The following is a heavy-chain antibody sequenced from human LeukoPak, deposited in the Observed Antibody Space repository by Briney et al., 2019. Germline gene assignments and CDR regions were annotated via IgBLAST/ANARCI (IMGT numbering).Heavy chain of an antibody. Sequence: GGSLRLSCEGSGFSFSAYNMNWVRQAPGKGLESISYISSSSGTIFYADSVKGRFTISRDNAKNSLYLQMNSLRPEDTAVYFCARDRHVPGLYYYYMDVWGKGTTVTVSS. V-gene: IGHV3-48*01. J-gene: IGHJ6*03. D-gene: IGHD6-6*01. CDR1: GFSFSAYN. CDR3: ARDRHVPGLYYYYMDV. CDR2: ISSSSGTI.